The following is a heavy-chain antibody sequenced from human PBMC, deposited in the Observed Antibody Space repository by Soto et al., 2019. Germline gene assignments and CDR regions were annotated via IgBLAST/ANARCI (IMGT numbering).Heavy chain of an antibody. CDR3: ARDPGCSSTSCYPNWFDP. V-gene: IGHV4-61*01. CDR1: GGSVSSGSYY. Sequence: QVQLQESGPGLVKPSETLSLTCTVSGGSVSSGSYYWSWIRQPPGKGLEWIGYIYYSGSTNYNPSLKSRVTISVDTSKNQFSLKLSSVTAADTAVYYCARDPGCSSTSCYPNWFDPWGQGTLVTVSS. J-gene: IGHJ5*02. D-gene: IGHD2-2*01. CDR2: IYYSGST.